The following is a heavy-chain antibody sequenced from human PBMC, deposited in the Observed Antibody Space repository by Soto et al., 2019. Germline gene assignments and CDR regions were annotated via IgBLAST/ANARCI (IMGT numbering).Heavy chain of an antibody. Sequence: QVQLVQSGAEVKKHGASARVSCKASGYSFTTYYMHWVRQAPGQGLEWVGIINPRSGNTTYAQKCEGSITMTRDSSTSTVYMELISLPSEGTACYSFNRSSSVWYGGFDYWGQGTLVTFS. J-gene: IGHJ4*02. D-gene: IGHD6-19*01. V-gene: IGHV1-46*03. CDR1: GYSFTTYY. CDR2: INPRSGNT. CDR3: NRSSSVWYGGFDY.